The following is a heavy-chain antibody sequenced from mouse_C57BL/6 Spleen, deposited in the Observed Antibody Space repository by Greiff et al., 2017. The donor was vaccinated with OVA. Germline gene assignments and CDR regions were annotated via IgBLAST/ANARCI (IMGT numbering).Heavy chain of an antibody. CDR3: ARSNWDVDWYFDV. CDR2: INPSNGGT. CDR1: GYTFTSYW. V-gene: IGHV1-53*01. D-gene: IGHD4-1*01. J-gene: IGHJ1*03. Sequence: QVHVKQPGTELVKPGASVKLSCKASGYTFTSYWMHWVKQRPGQGLEWIGNINPSNGGTNYNEKFKSKATLTVDKSSSTAYMQLSSLTSEDSAVYYCARSNWDVDWYFDVWGTGTTVTVSS.